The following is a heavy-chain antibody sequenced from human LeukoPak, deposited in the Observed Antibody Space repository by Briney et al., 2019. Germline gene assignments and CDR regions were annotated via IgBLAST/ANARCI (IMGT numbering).Heavy chain of an antibody. D-gene: IGHD6-19*01. J-gene: IGHJ4*02. CDR2: IIPIFGTA. CDR1: GGTFSSYA. V-gene: IGHV1-69*13. CDR3: AREQWGVSVAGTPFDY. Sequence: SVKVSCTASGGTFSSYAISWVRQAPGQGLEWMGGIIPIFGTANYAQKFQGRVTITADEPTSTAYMELSSLRSEDTAVYYCAREQWGVSVAGTPFDYWGQGTLVAVSS.